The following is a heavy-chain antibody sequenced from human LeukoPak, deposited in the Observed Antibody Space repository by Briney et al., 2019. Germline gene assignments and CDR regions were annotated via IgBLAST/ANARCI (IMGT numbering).Heavy chain of an antibody. Sequence: GGSLRLSCAASGFTFSTYAMHWVRQAPGKGLEHVSSITYDGGTTYYANSVKGRFTISRDNSKNTLYLQMGSLRDEDMSVYYRARDEAGYSSDWGQGTLVTVSS. J-gene: IGHJ1*01. D-gene: IGHD6-19*01. CDR3: ARDEAGYSSD. CDR2: ITYDGGTT. V-gene: IGHV3-64*01. CDR1: GFTFSTYA.